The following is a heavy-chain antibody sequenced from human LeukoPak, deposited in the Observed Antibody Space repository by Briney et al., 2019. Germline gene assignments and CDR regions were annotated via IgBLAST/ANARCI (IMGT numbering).Heavy chain of an antibody. V-gene: IGHV3-30*03. Sequence: GGSLRLSCAASGFTFSSYGMHWVRQAAGKGLEWVAVISYDGSNKYYADFVKGRFTISRDNSKNTLYLQMNSLRAEDTAVYYCAGGSGYSLFDYWGQGTLVTVSS. CDR3: AGGSGYSLFDY. J-gene: IGHJ4*02. CDR1: GFTFSSYG. D-gene: IGHD3-22*01. CDR2: ISYDGSNK.